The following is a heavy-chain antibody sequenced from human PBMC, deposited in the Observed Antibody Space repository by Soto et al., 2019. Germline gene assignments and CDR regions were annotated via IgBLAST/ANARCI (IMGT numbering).Heavy chain of an antibody. J-gene: IGHJ4*02. CDR2: LSYDVSNK. CDR1: GFTFSIYS. Sequence: QVHLVESGGGVVQPGRSLRLSCAASGFTFSIYSMHWVRQAPGKGLEWVAVLSYDVSNKFYADSVKGRFTISRDNSKNTLYLQMNSLRPEDTAVYYCARERVTGYYNVIGYWGQGTLGTVSS. CDR3: ARERVTGYYNVIGY. V-gene: IGHV3-30-3*01. D-gene: IGHD3-9*01.